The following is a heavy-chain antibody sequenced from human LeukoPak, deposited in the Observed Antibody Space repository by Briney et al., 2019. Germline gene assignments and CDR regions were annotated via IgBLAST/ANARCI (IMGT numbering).Heavy chain of an antibody. CDR1: GFTFSGDW. CDR2: IKRDGSEK. J-gene: IGHJ6*03. CDR3: ARDHYYDSSGYLAHYYYYYYMDV. D-gene: IGHD3-22*01. V-gene: IGHV3-7*01. Sequence: GGSLRLSCAASGFTFSGDWMSWVRAAPGEGLERGAHIKRDGSEKYYVDAVKGRFTISRDNAKNSLYLQMNSRRAEDTAVYYCARDHYYDSSGYLAHYYYYYYMDVWSKGTTVTVSS.